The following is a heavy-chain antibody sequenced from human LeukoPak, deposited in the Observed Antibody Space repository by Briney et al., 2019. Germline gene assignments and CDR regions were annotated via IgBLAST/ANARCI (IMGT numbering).Heavy chain of an antibody. CDR1: GFTFSSYG. V-gene: IGHV3-33*01. CDR2: IWYDGSNK. D-gene: IGHD4-23*01. CDR3: ARALPRTPGYYYGMDV. J-gene: IGHJ6*04. Sequence: PGGSLRHSCAASGFTFSSYGMHWVRQAPGKGLEWVAVIWYDGSNKYYADSVKGRFTISRDNSKNTLYLQMNSLRAEDTAVYYCARALPRTPGYYYGMDVWGKGTTVTVSS.